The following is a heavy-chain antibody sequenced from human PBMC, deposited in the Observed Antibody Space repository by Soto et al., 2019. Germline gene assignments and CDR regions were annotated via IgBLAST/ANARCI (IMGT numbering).Heavy chain of an antibody. CDR3: ARRTVTTYHYFDY. CDR2: INRASIYI. J-gene: IGHJ4*02. V-gene: IGHV3-21*01. CDR1: VFTFSTYD. Sequence: TGWSLRLSCVASVFTFSTYDMNWFRQAPGKGLEWVSSINRASIYIYYADSVRGRFTISRDNAKNSLYLQMDSLRVEDTAVYYCARRTVTTYHYFDYWGQGTLVTVSS. D-gene: IGHD4-17*01.